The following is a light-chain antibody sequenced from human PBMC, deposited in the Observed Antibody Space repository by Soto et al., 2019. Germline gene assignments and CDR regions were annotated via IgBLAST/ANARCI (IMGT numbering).Light chain of an antibody. V-gene: IGKV3-20*01. CDR1: QTVSSNY. Sequence: EIILTQSPDTLSLSPGERATLSCRASQTVSSNYLAWCQQRPGQAPRLLIYVASTRAAGIPDRFSVSGSGTDFTLTITRLEPEDSAVYFCQQYTGPPTTFGQGTRLEIK. J-gene: IGKJ5*01. CDR2: VAS. CDR3: QQYTGPPTT.